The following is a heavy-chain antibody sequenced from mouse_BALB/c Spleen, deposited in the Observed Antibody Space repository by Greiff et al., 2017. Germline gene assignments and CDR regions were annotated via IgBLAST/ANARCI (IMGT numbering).Heavy chain of an antibody. CDR3: SRGGYRYDYYFDY. V-gene: IGHV1-26*01. Sequence: EVQLQQSGPELVKPGASVKISCKASGYSFTGYYMHGVKQSHGKSLEWIGRVNPNNGGTSYNQKFKGKAILTVDKSSSTAYMALRSLTSEDSAVYYCSRGGYRYDYYFDYWGQGTTLTVSS. CDR1: GYSFTGYY. D-gene: IGHD2-14*01. CDR2: VNPNNGGT. J-gene: IGHJ2*01.